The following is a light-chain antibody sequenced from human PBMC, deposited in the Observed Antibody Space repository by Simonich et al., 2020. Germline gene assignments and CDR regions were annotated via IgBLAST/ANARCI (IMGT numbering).Light chain of an antibody. V-gene: IGKV3D-7*01. CDR1: QSVSSSY. J-gene: IGKJ3*01. CDR2: GAS. Sequence: EIVMTQSPATLSLSPGERATLSCRASQSVSSSYLSWYQQKPGQAPRRLIYGASTRATGIPARFSGSGSGTDFTLTISSLQPEDFAVYYCQQDYNLPPGITFGPGTKVDIK. CDR3: QQDYNLPPGIT.